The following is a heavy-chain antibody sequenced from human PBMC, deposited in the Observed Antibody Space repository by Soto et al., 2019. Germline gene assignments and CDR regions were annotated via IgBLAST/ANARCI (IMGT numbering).Heavy chain of an antibody. CDR2: ISLSRGYT. CDR3: ARSVDLDH. CDR1: GFIFSDFY. J-gene: IGHJ4*02. V-gene: IGHV3-11*06. D-gene: IGHD2-15*01. Sequence: GSLSLTSAAAGFIFSDFYMGWIRQAPGKGLEWVSYISLSRGYTKYADSVKGRFTISRDNKKNLLYLQVNSLRAEATAVYYCARSVDLDHWGQGTLVTVSS.